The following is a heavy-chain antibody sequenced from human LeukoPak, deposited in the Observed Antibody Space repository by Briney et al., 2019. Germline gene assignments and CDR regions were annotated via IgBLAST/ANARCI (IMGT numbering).Heavy chain of an antibody. Sequence: SETLSLTCTVSGGSISSSSYYWGCIRQPPGKGLEWIGSIYYSGSTYYNPSLKSRVTISVDTSKNQFSLKLSSVTAADTAVYYCARRGIAVAGEGFDFDYWGQGTLVTVSS. CDR1: GGSISSSSYY. D-gene: IGHD6-19*01. V-gene: IGHV4-39*01. CDR3: ARRGIAVAGEGFDFDY. CDR2: IYYSGST. J-gene: IGHJ4*02.